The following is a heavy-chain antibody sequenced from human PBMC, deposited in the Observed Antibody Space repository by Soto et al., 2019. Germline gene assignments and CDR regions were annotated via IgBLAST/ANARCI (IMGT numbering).Heavy chain of an antibody. CDR3: AKRCGGVIVCSDFDY. Sequence: GGSLRLSCAASGFTFSSYAMSWVRQAPGKGLEWVSAISGSGGSTYYADSVKGRFTISRDNSKNTLYLQMNSLRAEDMAVYYCAKRCGGVIVCSDFDYWGQGTLVTVSS. CDR2: ISGSGGST. J-gene: IGHJ4*02. V-gene: IGHV3-23*01. D-gene: IGHD3-16*02. CDR1: GFTFSSYA.